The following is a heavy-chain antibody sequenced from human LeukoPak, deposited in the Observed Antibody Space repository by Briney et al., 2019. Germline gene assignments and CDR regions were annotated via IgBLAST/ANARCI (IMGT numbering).Heavy chain of an antibody. CDR2: IRSKANSYAT. D-gene: IGHD1-26*01. J-gene: IGHJ4*02. CDR3: TRRAQIWEPEY. Sequence: PGGSLKLSCAASGFTFSGSAMHWVRQASGKGLVWVGRIRSKANSYATAHAASVKGRFTISRDDSKNTAYLQMNSLKTEDTAVYYCTRRAQIWEPEYWGEGTLVTVSS. CDR1: GFTFSGSA. V-gene: IGHV3-73*01.